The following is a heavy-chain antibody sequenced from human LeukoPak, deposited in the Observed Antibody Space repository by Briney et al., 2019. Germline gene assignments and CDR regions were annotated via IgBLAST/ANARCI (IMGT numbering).Heavy chain of an antibody. CDR2: IKQDGSEK. J-gene: IGHJ5*02. CDR1: GFTFSSYW. Sequence: GGSLRLSCAASGFTFSSYWMSWVRQAPGKGLEWVANIKQDGSEKYYVDSVEGRFTISRDNAKNSLYLQMNSLRGEDTAVYYCARENTYYDFWSGYYSSGVNWFDLWGQGTLVTVSS. CDR3: ARENTYYDFWSGYYSSGVNWFDL. V-gene: IGHV3-7*01. D-gene: IGHD3-3*01.